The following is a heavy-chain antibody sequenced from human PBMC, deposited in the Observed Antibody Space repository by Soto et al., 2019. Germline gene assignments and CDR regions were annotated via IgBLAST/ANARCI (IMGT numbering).Heavy chain of an antibody. Sequence: NPSETLSLTCTVSGGSISSSSYYWGWIRQPPGKGLEWIGSIYYSGSTYYNPSLKSRVTISVDTSKNQFSLKLSSVTAADTAVYYCARHAIGYYAPDYGSGDFDYWGQGTLVTVSS. J-gene: IGHJ4*02. CDR3: ARHAIGYYAPDYGSGDFDY. V-gene: IGHV4-39*01. CDR1: GGSISSSSYY. D-gene: IGHD3-10*01. CDR2: IYYSGST.